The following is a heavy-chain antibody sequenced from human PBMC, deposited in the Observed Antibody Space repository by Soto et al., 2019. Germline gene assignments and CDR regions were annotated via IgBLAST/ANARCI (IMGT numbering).Heavy chain of an antibody. CDR3: AARRWSGYYAWFDP. CDR1: GGSFSGYY. D-gene: IGHD3-3*01. CDR2: INHSGST. V-gene: IGHV4-34*01. J-gene: IGHJ5*02. Sequence: SETLSLTCAVYGGSFSGYYWSWIRQPPGKGLEWIGEINHSGSTNYNPSLKSRVTISVDTSKNQFSLKLSSVTAADTAVYYCAARRWSGYYAWFDPWGQVTLVTVSS.